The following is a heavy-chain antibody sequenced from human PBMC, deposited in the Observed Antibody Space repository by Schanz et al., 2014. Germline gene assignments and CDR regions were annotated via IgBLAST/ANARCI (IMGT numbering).Heavy chain of an antibody. D-gene: IGHD2-2*01. CDR1: GKRYF. V-gene: IGHV1-18*04. Sequence: QLQLVQSGAEVKKPGASVKISCGPFGKRYFIHWVRQAPGQGLEWMGWISGYNGKTIYLDNLEDRTTMPTPTATSPAYMELRNLRSADTAVYYCARDGNQPLDAWGQGTLVTVSS. J-gene: IGHJ5*02. CDR2: ISGYNGKT. CDR3: ARDGNQPLDA.